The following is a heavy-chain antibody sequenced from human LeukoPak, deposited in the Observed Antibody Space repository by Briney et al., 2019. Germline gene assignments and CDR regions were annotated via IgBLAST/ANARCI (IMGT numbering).Heavy chain of an antibody. J-gene: IGHJ4*02. D-gene: IGHD1-1*01. CDR3: AKDLRGYNVNDGIDY. Sequence: GILRLSCAASGFTFGIYTMNWVRQTPGKRLEWVSAVSATGGNTFYADSVKGRFTVSRDNSKNTVYLQMDRLRAEDTAVYYCAKDLRGYNVNDGIDYWGQGTLVTVSS. V-gene: IGHV3-23*01. CDR1: GFTFGIYT. CDR2: VSATGGNT.